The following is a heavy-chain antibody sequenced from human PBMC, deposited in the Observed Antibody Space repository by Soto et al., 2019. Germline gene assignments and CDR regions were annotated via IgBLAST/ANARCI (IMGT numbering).Heavy chain of an antibody. CDR1: GGSISSGGYY. CDR2: IYYSGST. CDR3: ARANLSLYGVRGGNWFDP. Sequence: QVQLQESSPGLVKPSQTLSLTCTVSGGSISSGGYYWSWIRQHPGKGLEWIGYIYYSGSTYYNPSLKSRVTISVDTSKNQFSLKLSSVTAADTAVYYCARANLSLYGVRGGNWFDPWGQGTLVTVSS. D-gene: IGHD4-17*01. J-gene: IGHJ5*02. V-gene: IGHV4-31*03.